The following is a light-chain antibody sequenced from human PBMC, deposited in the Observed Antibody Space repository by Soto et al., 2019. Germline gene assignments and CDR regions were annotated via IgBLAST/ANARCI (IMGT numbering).Light chain of an antibody. CDR1: QSVSSSY. J-gene: IGKJ4*01. CDR3: KHYGNTVT. Sequence: EIVLTQSPGTLSLSPGKRATLSCRASQSVSSSYLAWYQQKPGQAPRLLIYGASNRATGTPDRFSGSGSGTEFTLTITRLEPEDFAVFYCKHYGNTVTCGGGTKVDIK. V-gene: IGKV3-20*01. CDR2: GAS.